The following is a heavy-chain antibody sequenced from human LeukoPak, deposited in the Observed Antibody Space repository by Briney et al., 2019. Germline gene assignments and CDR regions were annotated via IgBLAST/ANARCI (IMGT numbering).Heavy chain of an antibody. Sequence: PGGSLRLSCAASGFTFSSYGMHWVRLAPGKGLEWVAVISYDGSNKYYADSVKGRFTISRDNSKNTLYLQMNSLRAEDTAVYYCAKSRVLRYFDWLFDYWGQGTLVTVSS. CDR1: GFTFSSYG. CDR2: ISYDGSNK. D-gene: IGHD3-9*01. V-gene: IGHV3-30*18. J-gene: IGHJ4*02. CDR3: AKSRVLRYFDWLFDY.